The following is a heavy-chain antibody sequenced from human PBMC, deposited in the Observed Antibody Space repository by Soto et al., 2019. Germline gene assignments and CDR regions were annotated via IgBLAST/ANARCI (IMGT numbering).Heavy chain of an antibody. Sequence: QVQLVQSGAEEKKPGASVKDSCKASGYTFTSYAMHWVRPAPGQSLEWMGWINAGNGNTKYSKKFQGRVTITRDTSASTAVMELISLISEDTAGYYWGRSILVVTALDYWGQGTLVTFSS. CDR1: GYTFTSYA. J-gene: IGHJ4*02. V-gene: IGHV1-3*05. CDR2: INAGNGNT. CDR3: GRSILVVTALDY. D-gene: IGHD2-21*02.